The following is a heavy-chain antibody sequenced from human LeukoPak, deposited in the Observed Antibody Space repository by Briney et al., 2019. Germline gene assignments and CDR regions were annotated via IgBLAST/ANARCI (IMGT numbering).Heavy chain of an antibody. CDR3: AREEITMIVVVPPYFDY. Sequence: SETLSLTCAVYGGSFSGYYRGWIRQPPGKGLEWIGSIYYSGSTYYNPSLKSRVTISVDTSKNQFSLKLSSVTAADTAVYYCAREEITMIVVVPPYFDYWGQGTLVTVSS. J-gene: IGHJ4*02. CDR1: GGSFSGYY. D-gene: IGHD3-22*01. V-gene: IGHV4-34*01. CDR2: IYYSGST.